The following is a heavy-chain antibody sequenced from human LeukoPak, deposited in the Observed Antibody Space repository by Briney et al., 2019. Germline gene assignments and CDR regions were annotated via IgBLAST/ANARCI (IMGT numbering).Heavy chain of an antibody. D-gene: IGHD1-26*01. CDR3: ARDGVGAPSDY. Sequence: SETLSLTCTVSGGSISSGGYYWSWIRQPPGKGLEWIGYIYHSGSTYYNPSLKSRVTISVDRSKNQFSLKLSSVTAADTAVYYCARDGVGAPSDYWGQGTLVTVSS. CDR1: GGSISSGGYY. CDR2: IYHSGST. J-gene: IGHJ4*02. V-gene: IGHV4-30-2*01.